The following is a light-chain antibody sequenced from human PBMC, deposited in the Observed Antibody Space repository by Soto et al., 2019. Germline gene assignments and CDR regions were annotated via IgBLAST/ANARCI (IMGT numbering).Light chain of an antibody. CDR3: SSYTSSFFYV. J-gene: IGLJ1*01. CDR2: EVS. V-gene: IGLV2-14*01. Sequence: QSVLTQPASVSGSPGQSITISCTGTSSDVGGYNYVSWYQQHPGKAPKLMIYEVSNRPSGVSNRFSGSKSGNTASLTISGLQAEDEADYYCSSYTSSFFYVFGTGTKVTV. CDR1: SSDVGGYNY.